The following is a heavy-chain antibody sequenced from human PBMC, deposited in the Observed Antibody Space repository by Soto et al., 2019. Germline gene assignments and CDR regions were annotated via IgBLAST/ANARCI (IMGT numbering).Heavy chain of an antibody. CDR2: MNPNRGDT. CDR1: GYTFNNYD. J-gene: IGHJ4*02. V-gene: IGHV1-8*01. Sequence: QVPLVQSGAEVKKPGASVKVSCKASGYTFNNYDINWVRQATGQGLEWKGWMNPNRGDTDYPQKFQARVTMTRYTSITPAYMEPNSLKFDGTAVYYCARGDYFGELDYWGQGTLVTVSS. D-gene: IGHD4-17*01. CDR3: ARGDYFGELDY.